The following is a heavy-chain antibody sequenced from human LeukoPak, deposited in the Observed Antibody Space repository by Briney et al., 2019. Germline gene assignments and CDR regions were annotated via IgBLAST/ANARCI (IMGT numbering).Heavy chain of an antibody. D-gene: IGHD4-11*01. V-gene: IGHV1-69*05. CDR1: VGTFSSYA. CDR3: ARDLTHDYLRRGHFDY. CDR2: IIPIFGTA. Sequence: SVKVSCKASVGTFSSYAISWVRQAPGQGLEWMGRIIPIFGTANYAQKFQGRVTITTDESTSTAYMELSSLRSEDTAVYYCARDLTHDYLRRGHFDYWGQGTLVTVSS. J-gene: IGHJ4*02.